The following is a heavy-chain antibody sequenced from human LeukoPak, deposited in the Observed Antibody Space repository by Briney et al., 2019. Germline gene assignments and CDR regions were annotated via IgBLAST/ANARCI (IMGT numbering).Heavy chain of an antibody. Sequence: PSETLSLTCTVSGASINSYYWSSIRQPAGKGLEWIGRIYSSGSTGYNPSLKSRFTMSLDTSKNQFSLNLSSVTAADTAVYYCARVDIRTAFFDYWGQGTLVTVSS. J-gene: IGHJ4*02. V-gene: IGHV4-4*07. D-gene: IGHD5-12*01. CDR1: GASINSYY. CDR3: ARVDIRTAFFDY. CDR2: IYSSGST.